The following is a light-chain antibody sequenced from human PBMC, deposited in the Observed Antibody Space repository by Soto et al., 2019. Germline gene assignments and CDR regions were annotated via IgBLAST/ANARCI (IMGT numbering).Light chain of an antibody. CDR3: QNYHIAPFS. V-gene: IGKV1-27*01. CDR2: GAS. J-gene: IGKJ3*01. CDR1: QGINNY. Sequence: DIQMTQSPSSLSASVGDRVTITCRASQGINNYLAWYQQKPGKVPKLLIYGASTLQLGAPSRFSGSGSGTDFTLTISGLQTEDIATYYCQNYHIAPFSFGPGTKVNIK.